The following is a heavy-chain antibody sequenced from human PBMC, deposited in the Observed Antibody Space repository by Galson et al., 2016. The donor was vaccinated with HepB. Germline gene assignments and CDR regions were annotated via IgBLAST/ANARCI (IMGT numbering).Heavy chain of an antibody. CDR3: AKASYIRSPDFDH. V-gene: IGHV1-2*04. CDR1: GYTFTAYY. CDR2: INPKTGVT. Sequence: SVKVSCKASGYTFTAYYIHWVRQAPKQGLQWMGWINPKTGVTHYAQNFQGWVNMTRNTSISTAYMELSRLTSDDTAVYYCAKASYIRSPDFDHWGQGTLVTVSS. J-gene: IGHJ4*02. D-gene: IGHD5-18*01.